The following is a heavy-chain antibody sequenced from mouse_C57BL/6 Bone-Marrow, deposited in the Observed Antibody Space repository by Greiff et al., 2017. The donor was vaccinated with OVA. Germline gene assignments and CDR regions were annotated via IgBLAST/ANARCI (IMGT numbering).Heavy chain of an antibody. CDR1: GYTFTSYW. D-gene: IGHD2-2*01. CDR2: IDPSDSYT. CDR3: ARPIYYGYYFDY. J-gene: IGHJ2*01. V-gene: IGHV1-50*01. Sequence: QVQLQQPGAELVKPGASVKLSCKASGYTFTSYWMQWVKQRPGQGLEWIGEIDPSDSYTNYNQKFKGKATFTVDTSSSTAYMQLSSLTSEDSAVYYCARPIYYGYYFDYWGQGTTLTVSS.